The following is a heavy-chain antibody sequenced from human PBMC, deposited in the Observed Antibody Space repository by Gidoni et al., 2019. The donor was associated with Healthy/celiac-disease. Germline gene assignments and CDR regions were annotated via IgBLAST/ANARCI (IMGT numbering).Heavy chain of an antibody. CDR3: ARHLSRSVKALEWPQYDYYYYMDV. J-gene: IGHJ6*03. CDR1: GGSISSSSYY. CDR2: IYYSGST. D-gene: IGHD3-3*01. Sequence: QLQLQESGPGLVKPSETLSLTCTVPGGSISSSSYYWGWIRQPPGKGLEWIGSIYYSGSTYYNPSLKSRVTISVDTSKNQFSLKLSSVTAADTAVYYCARHLSRSVKALEWPQYDYYYYMDVWGKGTTVTVSS. V-gene: IGHV4-39*01.